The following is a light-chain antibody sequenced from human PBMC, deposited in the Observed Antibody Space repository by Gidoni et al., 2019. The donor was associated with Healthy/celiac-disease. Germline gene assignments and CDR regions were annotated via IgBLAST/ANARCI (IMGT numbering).Light chain of an antibody. Sequence: EIVLPQSPATLSLSPGERATLSCRASQSVSSYLAWYQQKPGQAPRLLLYDASNRATGIPARFSGSGSGTDFTLTISSLEPEDFAVYYCQQRSNWPPVLTFGGGTKVEIK. CDR2: DAS. CDR3: QQRSNWPPVLT. V-gene: IGKV3-11*01. J-gene: IGKJ4*01. CDR1: QSVSSY.